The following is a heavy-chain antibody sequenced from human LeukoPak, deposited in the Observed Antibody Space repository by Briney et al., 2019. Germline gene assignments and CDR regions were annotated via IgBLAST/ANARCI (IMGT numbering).Heavy chain of an antibody. J-gene: IGHJ4*02. D-gene: IGHD3-16*02. Sequence: GGSLRLSCIVSGFPFGDYAMSWFRQAPGKGLEWVGFIRSKPYGGTTEYAASVKGRFTISRDDSASIAYLQMNSLKTEDTAMYYCSRGSAYDYVWGSYHYSYFDYWGQGTLVTVSS. CDR1: GFPFGDYA. CDR3: SRGSAYDYVWGSYHYSYFDY. V-gene: IGHV3-49*03. CDR2: IRSKPYGGTT.